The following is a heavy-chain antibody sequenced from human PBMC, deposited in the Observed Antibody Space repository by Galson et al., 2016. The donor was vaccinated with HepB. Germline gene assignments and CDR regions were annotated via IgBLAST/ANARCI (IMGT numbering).Heavy chain of an antibody. Sequence: SVKVSCKASAYTFTNFYMHWVRQAPGQGPEWMGTINPTDGRATSAQKFQGRVTMTSDTSATTFYMELSSLRSDDTAVYYCARDSFHYMGFDYWGQGTLVTVSS. V-gene: IGHV1-46*01. D-gene: IGHD2-2*01. CDR2: INPTDGRA. J-gene: IGHJ4*02. CDR1: AYTFTNFY. CDR3: ARDSFHYMGFDY.